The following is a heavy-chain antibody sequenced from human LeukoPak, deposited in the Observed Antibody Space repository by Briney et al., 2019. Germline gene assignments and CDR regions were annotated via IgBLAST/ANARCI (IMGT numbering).Heavy chain of an antibody. D-gene: IGHD3-22*01. Sequence: SETLSLTCTVSGGSISSYYWSWIRQPPGKGLEWIGYIYYSGSTNYNPSLKSRVTISVDTSKNQFSLKLSSVTAADTAVYYCARGSSYDSSGYSDYWGQGTLVTVSS. CDR1: GGSISSYY. CDR3: ARGSSYDSSGYSDY. CDR2: IYYSGST. V-gene: IGHV4-59*08. J-gene: IGHJ4*02.